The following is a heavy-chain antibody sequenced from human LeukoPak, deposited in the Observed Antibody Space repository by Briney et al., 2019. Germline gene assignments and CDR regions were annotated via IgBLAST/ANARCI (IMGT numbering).Heavy chain of an antibody. CDR3: ARSGAGDGYNFEGAPFGY. CDR1: GYTFTSYY. CDR2: INPSGGSA. J-gene: IGHJ4*02. D-gene: IGHD5-24*01. V-gene: IGHV1-46*01. Sequence: ASVKVSCKASGYTFTSYYMHWVRQAPGQGLEWMGIINPSGGSASYAQKFQGRVTMTRDTSTSTVYMELSSLRSEDTAVYYRARSGAGDGYNFEGAPFGYWGQGTLVTVSS.